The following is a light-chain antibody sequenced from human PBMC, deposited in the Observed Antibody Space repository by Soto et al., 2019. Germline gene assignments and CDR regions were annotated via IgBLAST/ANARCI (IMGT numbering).Light chain of an antibody. V-gene: IGLV2-14*01. J-gene: IGLJ1*01. CDR1: SSDVGGYNY. CDR2: EVS. CDR3: NSYTSRSTGV. Sequence: QSALTQPASVSGSPGQSITLSCTGTSSDVGGYNYVSWYQQHPGKAPKLLIYEVSNRPSGVSNRFSGSKSGNTASLTISGLQAEDEADYYCNSYTSRSTGVFGTGTKLTVL.